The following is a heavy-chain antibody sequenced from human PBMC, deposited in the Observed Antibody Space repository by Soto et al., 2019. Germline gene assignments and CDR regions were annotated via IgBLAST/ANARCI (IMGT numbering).Heavy chain of an antibody. CDR2: IAGSGGDT. CDR3: ARGLIWKAAYFDY. Sequence: EVQLLEAGGGLVQPGGSLRLSCTASGFTFRSYAMTWVRQAPGKGLEWVSAIAGSGGDTYYADSVKGRFTISRDNSKNTLYMEMNSLRAEDTAVYYCARGLIWKAAYFDYGGQGALVTVSS. J-gene: IGHJ4*02. D-gene: IGHD1-1*01. V-gene: IGHV3-23*01. CDR1: GFTFRSYA.